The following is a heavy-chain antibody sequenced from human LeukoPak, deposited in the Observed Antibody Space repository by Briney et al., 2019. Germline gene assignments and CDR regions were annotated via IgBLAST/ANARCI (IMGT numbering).Heavy chain of an antibody. J-gene: IGHJ4*02. CDR3: AKDHSLLSAEMATISRAGCDN. V-gene: IGHV3-23*01. CDR1: GFTFSSYA. D-gene: IGHD5-24*01. Sequence: PGGSLRLSCAASGFTFSSYAMSWVRQAPGKGLEWVSAISGSGGSTYYADSVKGRFTISRDNSKNTLYLQMNSLRAEDTAVYYCAKDHSLLSAEMATISRAGCDNWGQGTLFTVSS. CDR2: ISGSGGST.